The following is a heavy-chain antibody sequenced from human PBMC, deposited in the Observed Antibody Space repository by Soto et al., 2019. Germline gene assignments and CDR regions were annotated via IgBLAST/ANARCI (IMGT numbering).Heavy chain of an antibody. CDR3: ARDHYYDSSGYFDGDAFDI. Sequence: GASVKVSCKASGYTFTSYDINWVRQATGQGLEWMGWMNPNSGNTGYAQKFQGGVTMTRNTSISTAYMELSSLRSEDTAVYYCARDHYYDSSGYFDGDAFDIWGQGTMVTVSS. CDR2: MNPNSGNT. J-gene: IGHJ3*02. D-gene: IGHD3-22*01. CDR1: GYTFTSYD. V-gene: IGHV1-8*01.